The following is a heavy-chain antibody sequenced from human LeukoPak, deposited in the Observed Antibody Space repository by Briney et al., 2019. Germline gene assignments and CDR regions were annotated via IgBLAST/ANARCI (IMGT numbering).Heavy chain of an antibody. CDR1: GGSFSGDF. V-gene: IGHV4-34*01. CDR2: INHGGST. D-gene: IGHD6-13*01. J-gene: IGHJ5*02. Sequence: SETLSLTCAVYGGSFSGDFWSWIRQSPGKGLEWIGEINHGGSTTYNPSLKSRVTISVDTSKNQFSLKLKSVTAADTAVYYCARKEGGQLANTRRWFDPWGQGTLVTVSS. CDR3: ARKEGGQLANTRRWFDP.